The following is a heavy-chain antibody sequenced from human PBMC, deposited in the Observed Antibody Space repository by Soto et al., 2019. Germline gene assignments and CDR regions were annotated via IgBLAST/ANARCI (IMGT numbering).Heavy chain of an antibody. J-gene: IGHJ6*02. CDR3: AREYGDPYYYYYYYGMDV. D-gene: IGHD7-27*01. CDR1: GFTLSSYA. Sequence: QVQLVESGGGVVQPGRSLRLSCAASGFTLSSYAMHWVRQAPGKGLEWVAVISYDGSNKYYADSVKGRFTISRDNSKNTLYLQMNSLRAEDTAVYYCAREYGDPYYYYYYYGMDVWGQGTTVTVSS. CDR2: ISYDGSNK. V-gene: IGHV3-30-3*01.